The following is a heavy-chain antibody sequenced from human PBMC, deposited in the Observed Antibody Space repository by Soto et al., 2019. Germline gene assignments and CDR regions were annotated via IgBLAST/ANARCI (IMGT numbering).Heavy chain of an antibody. Sequence: QVQLQESGPGLVKPSLTLSLSCTVSGGSLSSGGYYRSWIRQHPGKGLEWIGFIYYSGSTYYNPSLKSRVTISVDTSQNQFSLKLSSVTAADTAVYYCARDTQRGYSGYFDSWGHGTLITVSS. V-gene: IGHV4-31*03. J-gene: IGHJ4*01. D-gene: IGHD5-12*01. CDR1: GGSLSSGGYY. CDR2: IYYSGST. CDR3: ARDTQRGYSGYFDS.